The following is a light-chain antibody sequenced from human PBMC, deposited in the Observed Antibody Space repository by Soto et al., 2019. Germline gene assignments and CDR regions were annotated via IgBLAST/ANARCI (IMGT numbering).Light chain of an antibody. CDR1: QTVDSY. CDR2: GAT. CDR3: EQCYSSPYT. J-gene: IGKJ2*01. V-gene: IGKV1-39*01. Sequence: DIQMTQSPSSLSASIGDRVTITCRASQTVDSYLNWYQHKPGKAPQLVISGATTLRGGVPSRFSGSASGPDFTRTISSLQPEDVATYYCEQCYSSPYTFGQGTEL.